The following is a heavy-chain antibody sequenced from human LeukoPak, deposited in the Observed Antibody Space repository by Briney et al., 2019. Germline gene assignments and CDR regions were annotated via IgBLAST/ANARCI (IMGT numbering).Heavy chain of an antibody. D-gene: IGHD7-27*01. V-gene: IGHV6-1*01. CDR1: GDSVSSSSAV. Sequence: SQTLSLTCAVSGDSVSSSSAVWNWIRQSPSRGLEWLGRTYYRSKWHNEYAESVKSRISITSDTSKNQFSLQLNSVTPEDTAVYYCARVSGDGTFGYWGQGTLVTVSS. CDR3: ARVSGDGTFGY. J-gene: IGHJ4*02. CDR2: TYYRSKWHN.